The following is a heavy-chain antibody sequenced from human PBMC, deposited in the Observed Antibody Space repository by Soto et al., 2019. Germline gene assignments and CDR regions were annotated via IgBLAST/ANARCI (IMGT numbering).Heavy chain of an antibody. CDR3: AREASSSGSYLPYGMDV. J-gene: IGHJ6*02. CDR2: IWYDGSNK. D-gene: IGHD3-10*01. CDR1: GFTFSSYG. V-gene: IGHV3-33*01. Sequence: GGSLRLSCAASGFTFSSYGMHWVRQAPGKGLGWVAVIWYDGSNKYYADSVKGRFTISRDNSKNTLYLQMNSLRAEDTAVYYCAREASSSGSYLPYGMDVWGQGTTVTVSS.